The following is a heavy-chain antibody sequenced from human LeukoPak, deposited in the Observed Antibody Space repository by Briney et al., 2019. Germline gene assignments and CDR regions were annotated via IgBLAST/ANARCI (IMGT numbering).Heavy chain of an antibody. Sequence: GGSLRLSCAASGFTFSSYGMHWVRQAPGKGLEWVAFIRYDGSNKYYADSVKGRFTISRDNSKNTLYLQINSLRAEDTAVYYCAKLGDPEQWLNYWGQGTLVTVSS. CDR1: GFTFSSYG. V-gene: IGHV3-30*02. J-gene: IGHJ4*02. D-gene: IGHD6-19*01. CDR3: AKLGDPEQWLNY. CDR2: IRYDGSNK.